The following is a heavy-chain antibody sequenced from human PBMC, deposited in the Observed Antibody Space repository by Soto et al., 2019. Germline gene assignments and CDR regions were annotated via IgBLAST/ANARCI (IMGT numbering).Heavy chain of an antibody. CDR2: TYWDDDK. J-gene: IGHJ4*02. V-gene: IGHV2-5*02. CDR3: AHRQRTVYFDY. CDR1: GFSLSTSGVG. D-gene: IGHD4-17*01. Sequence: QITLKESGPTLVKPTQTLTLTCTFSGFSLSTSGVGVGWIRQPPGKALEWLALTYWDDDKRYSPSLKSRLTTTKDTSKHQVVLTMTNMDPVDTATYYCAHRQRTVYFDYWGQGTLVTVSS.